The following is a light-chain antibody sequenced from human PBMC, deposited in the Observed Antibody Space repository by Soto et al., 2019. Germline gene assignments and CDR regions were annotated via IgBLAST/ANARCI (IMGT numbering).Light chain of an antibody. CDR3: QQSYSSPRT. CDR1: QSVSNY. CDR2: AAS. J-gene: IGKJ1*01. Sequence: IQMTQSPSSLSASVGDRVTITCRTSQSVSNYLNWYQQKSGEAPKLLIYAASTLQTGVPSRFSGSGSGTDFTLTISSLQPEDFATYYCQQSYSSPRTFGQGTKVDI. V-gene: IGKV1-39*01.